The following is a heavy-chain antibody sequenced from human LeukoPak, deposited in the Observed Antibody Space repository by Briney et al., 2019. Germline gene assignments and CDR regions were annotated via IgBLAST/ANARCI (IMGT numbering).Heavy chain of an antibody. J-gene: IGHJ4*02. CDR3: AVPPATQYYFHY. CDR2: IIPIFGTA. CDR1: GGTFSSYA. V-gene: IGHV1-69*01. D-gene: IGHD1-26*01. Sequence: GASVKVSCKASGGTFSSYAISWVRQAPGQGLEWMGGIIPIFGTANYAQKFQGRVTITADESTSTAYMELSSLRSEDTAVYYCAVPPATQYYFHYWGQGTLVTVSS.